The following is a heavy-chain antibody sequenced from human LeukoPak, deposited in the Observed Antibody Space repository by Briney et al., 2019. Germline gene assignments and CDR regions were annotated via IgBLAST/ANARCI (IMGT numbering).Heavy chain of an antibody. CDR1: GFTFSSYA. J-gene: IGHJ4*02. V-gene: IGHV3-23*01. CDR3: AKAQDSSGWYEEWVIDY. D-gene: IGHD6-19*01. Sequence: QAGGSLRLSCAASGFTFSSYAMSWVRQAPGKGLEWVSAISGSGGSTYYADSVKGRFTISRDNSKNTLYLQMNSLRAEDTAVYYCAKAQDSSGWYEEWVIDYWGQGTLVTVSS. CDR2: ISGSGGST.